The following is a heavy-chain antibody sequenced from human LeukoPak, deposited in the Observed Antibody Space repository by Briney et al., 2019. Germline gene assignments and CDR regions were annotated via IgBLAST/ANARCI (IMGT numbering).Heavy chain of an antibody. V-gene: IGHV3-30-3*01. CDR3: ARVYRWFGEFDY. Sequence: SGGSLRLSCAASGFTFSSYAMHWVRQAPGKGLEWVAVISYDGSNKYYADSVKGRLTISRDNAKNSVYLQMNSLRAEDTAVYYCARVYRWFGEFDYWGQGTLVTVSS. CDR1: GFTFSSYA. J-gene: IGHJ4*02. D-gene: IGHD3-10*01. CDR2: ISYDGSNK.